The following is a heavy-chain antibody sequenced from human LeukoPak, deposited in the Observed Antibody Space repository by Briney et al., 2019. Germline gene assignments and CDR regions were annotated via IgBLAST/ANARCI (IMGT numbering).Heavy chain of an antibody. D-gene: IGHD5-18*01. CDR2: IYSGGST. J-gene: IGHJ4*02. CDR3: ARGTPRSHRIQLWTYFDY. Sequence: PGGSLRLSCAASGFTVSSNYMSWVRQAPGKGLEWVSVIYSGGSTYYADSVKGRFTISRDNSKNTLYLQMNSRKAEDTAVYYCARGTPRSHRIQLWTYFDYGGQGTLVTVSS. V-gene: IGHV3-66*02. CDR1: GFTVSSNY.